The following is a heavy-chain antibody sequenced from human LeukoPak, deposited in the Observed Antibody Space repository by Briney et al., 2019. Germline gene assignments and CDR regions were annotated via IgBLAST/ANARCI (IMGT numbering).Heavy chain of an antibody. V-gene: IGHV7-4-1*02. J-gene: IGHJ5*02. CDR1: GYTLSNYG. Sequence: ASVKVFCKASGYTLSNYGFIWVRQAPGQGLEWMGWINTNTGNPTYAQGFTGRFVFSLDTSVSTAYLQISSLKAEDTAVYYCAREFTRVTWTWFDPWGQGTLVTVSS. D-gene: IGHD3/OR15-3a*01. CDR2: INTNTGNP. CDR3: AREFTRVTWTWFDP.